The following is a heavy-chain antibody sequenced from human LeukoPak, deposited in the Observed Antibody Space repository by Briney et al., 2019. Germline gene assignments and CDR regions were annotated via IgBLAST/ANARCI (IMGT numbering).Heavy chain of an antibody. CDR1: GFTFSSFS. J-gene: IGHJ4*02. CDR2: ITGSSSTI. D-gene: IGHD2-2*01. Sequence: GGSLRLSCAASGFTFSSFSMNWVRQAPGKGLEWVSFITGSSSTIYYADSVKGRLTISRDNAKNSLYLQINSLRAEDTAVYYCASCSSTNCYWGQGTLVTVSS. V-gene: IGHV3-48*01. CDR3: ASCSSTNCY.